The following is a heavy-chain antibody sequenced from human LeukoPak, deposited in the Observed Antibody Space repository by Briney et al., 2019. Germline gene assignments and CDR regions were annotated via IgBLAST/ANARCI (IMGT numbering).Heavy chain of an antibody. V-gene: IGHV4-61*08. J-gene: IGHJ4*02. D-gene: IGHD5-24*01. CDR1: GGSISSGGYY. CDR2: IYYSGST. CDR3: AGTLLEMATTHRVDY. Sequence: SQTLSLTCTVSGGSISSGGYYWSWIRQPPGKGLEWIGYIYYSGSTNYNPSLKSRVTISVDTSKNQFSLKLSSVTAADTAVYYCAGTLLEMATTHRVDYWGQGTLVTVSS.